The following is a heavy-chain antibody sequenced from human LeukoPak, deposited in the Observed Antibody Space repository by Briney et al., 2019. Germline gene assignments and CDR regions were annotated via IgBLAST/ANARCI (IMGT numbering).Heavy chain of an antibody. CDR3: ARVGYYYDSSGYYYYFDY. Sequence: SGESLKISCKASGGTFSSYAISWVRQAPGQGLEWMGGIIPIFGTAYYAQKFQGRVTITADESTSTAYMELSSLRSEDTAVYYCARVGYYYDSSGYYYYFDYWGQGTLVTVSS. D-gene: IGHD3-22*01. V-gene: IGHV1-69*01. J-gene: IGHJ4*02. CDR1: GGTFSSYA. CDR2: IIPIFGTA.